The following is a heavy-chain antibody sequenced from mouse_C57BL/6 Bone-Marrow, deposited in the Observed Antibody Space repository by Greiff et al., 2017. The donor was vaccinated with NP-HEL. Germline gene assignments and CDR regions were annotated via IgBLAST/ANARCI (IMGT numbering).Heavy chain of an antibody. Sequence: EVKLMESGPELVKPGASVKISCKASGYSFTDYNMNWVKQSNGKSLEWIGVINPNYGTTSYNQKFKGKATLTVDQSSSTAYMQLNSLTSEDSAVYYCAKLRGNYWAMDYWGQGTSVTVSS. CDR1: GYSFTDYN. V-gene: IGHV1-39*01. D-gene: IGHD2-1*01. CDR2: INPNYGTT. CDR3: AKLRGNYWAMDY. J-gene: IGHJ4*01.